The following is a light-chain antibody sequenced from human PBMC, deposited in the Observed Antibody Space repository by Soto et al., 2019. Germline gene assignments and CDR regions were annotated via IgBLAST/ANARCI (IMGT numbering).Light chain of an antibody. Sequence: QSALTQPASVSGSPGQSITISCTGTISDVGSYDLVSWYQQYPGKAPKLMIYDVIKRPSGVSNRVSGSKSGNTASLTISGLQAEDEADYYCCSYAGRSTYVFGTGTKLTVL. V-gene: IGLV2-23*02. CDR2: DVI. CDR1: ISDVGSYDL. CDR3: CSYAGRSTYV. J-gene: IGLJ1*01.